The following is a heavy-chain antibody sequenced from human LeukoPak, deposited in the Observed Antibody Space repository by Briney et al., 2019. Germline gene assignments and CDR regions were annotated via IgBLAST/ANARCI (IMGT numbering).Heavy chain of an antibody. J-gene: IGHJ4*02. D-gene: IGHD3-10*01. CDR2: ISYDGSNK. CDR1: GFTFNNFG. Sequence: GGSLRLSCEASGFTFNNFGMHWVRQAPGKGLEWVAVISYDGSNKYYADSVKGRFTISRDNSKNTLYLQMNSLRAEDTAVYYCARGFKYYGSGSYYTPIDYWGQGTLVTVSS. V-gene: IGHV3-30*19. CDR3: ARGFKYYGSGSYYTPIDY.